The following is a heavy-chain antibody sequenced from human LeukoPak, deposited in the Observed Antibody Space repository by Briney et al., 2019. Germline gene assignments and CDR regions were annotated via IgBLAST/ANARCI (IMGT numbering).Heavy chain of an antibody. V-gene: IGHV3-30-3*01. CDR3: ARELLQQWLSPDAFDI. CDR2: ISYDGSNK. D-gene: IGHD6-19*01. Sequence: GGSLRLSCAASGFTFSSYAMHWVRQAPGKGLEWVAVISYDGSNKYYADSVKGRFTISRDNSKNTLYLQMNSLRAEDTAVYYCARELLQQWLSPDAFDIWGQGTMVTVSS. J-gene: IGHJ3*02. CDR1: GFTFSSYA.